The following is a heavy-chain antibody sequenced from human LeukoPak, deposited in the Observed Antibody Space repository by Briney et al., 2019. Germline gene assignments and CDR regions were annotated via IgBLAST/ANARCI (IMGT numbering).Heavy chain of an antibody. CDR2: IIPILGIA. J-gene: IGHJ5*02. CDR3: ARPRTVTTGGDWLYP. V-gene: IGHV1-69*04. Sequence: SVKVSCKASGGGVSSYAISCFRQAPGHGLEWMGRIIPILGIANYAQKFQGRVTITADKSTSPAYMELSSLSSEVTAVYYHARPRTVTTGGDWLYPWGQGTLVTVSS. D-gene: IGHD4-11*01. CDR1: GGGVSSYA.